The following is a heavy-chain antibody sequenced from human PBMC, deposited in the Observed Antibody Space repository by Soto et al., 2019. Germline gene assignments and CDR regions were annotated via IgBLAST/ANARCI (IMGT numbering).Heavy chain of an antibody. CDR1: GGSISSSSYY. J-gene: IGHJ6*02. CDR2: IYYSGST. CDR3: ARHNFGSRITMVRGVISYGMDV. V-gene: IGHV4-39*01. Sequence: SETLSLTCTVSGGSISSSSYYWGWIRQPPGKGLEWIGSIYYSGSTYYNPSLKSRVTISVDTSKNQFSLKLSSVTAADTAVYYCARHNFGSRITMVRGVISYGMDVWGQGTTVTVSS. D-gene: IGHD3-10*01.